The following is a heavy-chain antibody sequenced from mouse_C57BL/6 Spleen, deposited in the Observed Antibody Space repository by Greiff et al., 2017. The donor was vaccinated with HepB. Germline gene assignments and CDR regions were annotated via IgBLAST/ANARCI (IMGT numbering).Heavy chain of an antibody. V-gene: IGHV1-59*01. CDR2: IDPSDSYT. CDR3: EAAQGRGYAMDY. CDR1: GYTFTSYW. D-gene: IGHD3-2*02. J-gene: IGHJ4*01. Sequence: QVQLQQPGAELVRPGTSVKLSCKASGYTFTSYWMHWVKQRPGQGLEWIGVIDPSDSYTNYNQKFKGKATLTVDTSSSTAYMQLSGLTSEDSAVYYCEAAQGRGYAMDYWGQGTSVTVSS.